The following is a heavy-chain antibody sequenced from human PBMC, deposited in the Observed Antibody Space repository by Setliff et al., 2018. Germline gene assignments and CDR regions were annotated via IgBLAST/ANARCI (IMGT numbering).Heavy chain of an antibody. Sequence: GETLTISCKGSGYSFSTCWIGWVRQMPGKGLEWMGIIYPGDSITRYSPSFQGQVTISVDKSINTAYLQWSSLRASDTAIYYCARHPYYYGSGTYLDNNNRWFDPWGQGTLVTVSS. D-gene: IGHD3-10*01. CDR2: IYPGDSIT. CDR1: GYSFSTCW. V-gene: IGHV5-51*01. J-gene: IGHJ5*02. CDR3: ARHPYYYGSGTYLDNNNRWFDP.